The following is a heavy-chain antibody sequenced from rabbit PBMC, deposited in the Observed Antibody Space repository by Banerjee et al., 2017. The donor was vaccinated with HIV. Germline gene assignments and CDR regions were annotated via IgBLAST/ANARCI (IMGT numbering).Heavy chain of an antibody. CDR2: IYNSDGST. CDR3: ARDLAGVIGWNFNF. D-gene: IGHD4-1*01. Sequence: QEQLEESGGGLVQPEGSLTLTCKASGFDFSSNAMCWVRQAPGKGPEWIAYIYNSDGSTYYASWVNGRFATSRSTSLNTVTLQMTSVTAADTATYFCARDLAGVIGWNFNFWGPGTLVTVS. J-gene: IGHJ4*01. V-gene: IGHV1S47*01. CDR1: GFDFSSNA.